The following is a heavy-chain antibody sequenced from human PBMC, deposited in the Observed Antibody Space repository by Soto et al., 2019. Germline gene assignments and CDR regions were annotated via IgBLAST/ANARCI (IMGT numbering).Heavy chain of an antibody. D-gene: IGHD3-16*01. V-gene: IGHV4-59*01. CDR2: IYYSGST. CDR1: GGSISGYY. J-gene: IGHJ6*02. CDR3: ARDETGFGYYGMDV. Sequence: QVQLQESGPGLVKPSETLSLTCTVSGGSISGYYWSWIRQPPGKELEWIGYIYYSGSTNCNPSLKSRVTISVDTSKNQFSLKLSSVTAADTAVYYCARDETGFGYYGMDVWGQGTTVTVSS.